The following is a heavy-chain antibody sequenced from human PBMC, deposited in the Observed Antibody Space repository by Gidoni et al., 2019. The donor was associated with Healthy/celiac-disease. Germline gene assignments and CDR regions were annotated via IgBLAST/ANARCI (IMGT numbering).Heavy chain of an antibody. Sequence: QVQLVQSGAEVRKPGASGKVSCKAAGYTFTVYDMHWVRQAPGQGLEWMGWINPNSGGTNYAQKFPGRVTMTRDTSISTAYMELSRLRSDDTAVYYCARGRRSWYYFDSWGQGTLVTVSS. V-gene: IGHV1-2*02. CDR3: ARGRRSWYYFDS. D-gene: IGHD6-13*01. CDR1: GYTFTVYD. CDR2: INPNSGGT. J-gene: IGHJ4*02.